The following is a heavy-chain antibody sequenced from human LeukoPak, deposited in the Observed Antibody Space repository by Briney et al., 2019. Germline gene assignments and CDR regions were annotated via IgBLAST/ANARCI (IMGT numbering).Heavy chain of an antibody. J-gene: IGHJ4*02. Sequence: SQSLSLTCAISGDSVSSNSAAWNWIRQSPSRGLEWLGRTYYRSNWYNDYAVSAKSRITINPDTSKNQFSLQLNSVTPEDTAVYYCAKAGSIYGGDSFDYWGQGTLVTVSS. V-gene: IGHV6-1*01. CDR2: TYYRSNWYN. D-gene: IGHD4-23*01. CDR1: GDSVSSNSAA. CDR3: AKAGSIYGGDSFDY.